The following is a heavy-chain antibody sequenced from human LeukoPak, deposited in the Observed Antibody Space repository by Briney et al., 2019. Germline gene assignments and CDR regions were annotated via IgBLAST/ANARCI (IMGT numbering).Heavy chain of an antibody. V-gene: IGHV1-24*01. D-gene: IGHD1-26*01. CDR3: ATEIIVGATTDDY. CDR2: FDPEDGET. Sequence: ASVKVSCKASGVTFSRYLITWIRQAPGKGLEWMGGFDPEDGETIYAQKFQGRVTMTEDTSTDTAYMELSSLRSEDTAVYYCATEIIVGATTDDYWGQGTLVTVSS. CDR1: GVTFSRYL. J-gene: IGHJ4*02.